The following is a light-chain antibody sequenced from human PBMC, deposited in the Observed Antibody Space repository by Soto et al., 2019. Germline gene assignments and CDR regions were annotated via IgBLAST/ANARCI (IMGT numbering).Light chain of an antibody. CDR3: QSYDSRLTVV. J-gene: IGLJ2*01. CDR2: GNI. Sequence: QSVLTQPPSVSGAPGQRVTISCTGSSSDIGAGYDVHWYQQVPGTAPKLLIYGNINRPSGVPDQFSGSKSGTSASLAITGLQADDESDYYCQSYDSRLTVVFGGGTKLTVL. V-gene: IGLV1-40*01. CDR1: SSDIGAGYD.